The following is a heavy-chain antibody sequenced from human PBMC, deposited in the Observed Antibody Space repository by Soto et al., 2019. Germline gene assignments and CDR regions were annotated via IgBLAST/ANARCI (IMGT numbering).Heavy chain of an antibody. V-gene: IGHV3-23*01. J-gene: IGHJ4*01. CDR1: GFTFSNYA. CDR2: ITSGGGT. Sequence: GSLRLSCAASGFTFSNYAMSWVRQAPWKGLEWVSAITSGGGTYYADSVKGRFTISRDNSKNTLYLQLHSLRAEDTAVYYCANPFYCSGGSCQSKAGYWGHGTLVTVFS. D-gene: IGHD2-15*01. CDR3: ANPFYCSGGSCQSKAGY.